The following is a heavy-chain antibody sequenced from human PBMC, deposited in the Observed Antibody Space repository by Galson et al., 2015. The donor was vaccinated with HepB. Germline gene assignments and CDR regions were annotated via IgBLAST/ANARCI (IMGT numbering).Heavy chain of an antibody. CDR3: AREGWREQPGFDY. CDR1: GYTFTGYY. CDR2: INPNSGGT. Sequence: SVKVSCKASGYTFTGYYMHWVRQAPGQGLEWMGWINPNSGGTNYAQKFQGRVTMTRDTSISTAYMELSRLRSDDTAVYYCAREGWREQPGFDYWGQGTLVTVSS. J-gene: IGHJ4*02. D-gene: IGHD1-14*01. V-gene: IGHV1-2*02.